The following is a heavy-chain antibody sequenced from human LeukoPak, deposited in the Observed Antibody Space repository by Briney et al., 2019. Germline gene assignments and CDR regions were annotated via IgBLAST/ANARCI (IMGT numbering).Heavy chain of an antibody. CDR3: ARVYCRSTTCYHYFDY. J-gene: IGHJ4*02. Sequence: GGSLRLSCAASGFTFSSYWMHWVRQAPGKGLVWLSRISTDGTSTNYADSVKGRFTISRDNAKNTLYLQMDSLRADDTAVYYCARVYCRSTTCYHYFDYWGKGTQVTVSS. CDR1: GFTFSSYW. D-gene: IGHD2-2*01. CDR2: ISTDGTST. V-gene: IGHV3-74*01.